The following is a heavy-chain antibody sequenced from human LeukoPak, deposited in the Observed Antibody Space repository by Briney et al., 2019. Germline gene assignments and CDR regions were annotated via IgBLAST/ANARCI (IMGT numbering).Heavy chain of an antibody. D-gene: IGHD1-26*01. Sequence: SETLSLXCTVSGGSISGYYWSWIRQPAGKGLEWIGRIYASGSTNYNPSLKSRVTMSVDTSKSQFSLKLISVTAADTAVYYCARDPRGIVGANHNWFDPWGQGTLVTVSS. J-gene: IGHJ5*02. CDR3: ARDPRGIVGANHNWFDP. CDR1: GGSISGYY. V-gene: IGHV4-4*07. CDR2: IYASGST.